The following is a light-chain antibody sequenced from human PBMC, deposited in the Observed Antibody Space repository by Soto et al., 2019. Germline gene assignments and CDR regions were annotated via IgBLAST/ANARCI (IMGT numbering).Light chain of an antibody. CDR2: EVS. V-gene: IGLV2-8*01. Sequence: QSALTQPPSASGSPGQSVTISCTGTSSDVGGYNYVSWYQQHPGKAPKFMIYEVSKRPSGVPDRFSGSKSGNTASLTVSGLQAEDEADYYCSSYAGINAFYVLGTGTKLTVL. CDR1: SSDVGGYNY. J-gene: IGLJ1*01. CDR3: SSYAGINAFYV.